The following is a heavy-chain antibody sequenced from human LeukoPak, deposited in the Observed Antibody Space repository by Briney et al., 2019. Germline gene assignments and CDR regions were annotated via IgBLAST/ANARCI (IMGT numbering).Heavy chain of an antibody. Sequence: GGSLRLSCAASGFTFSSYAMHWVRQAPGKGLEWVAVISYDGSNKYYADSVKGRFTISRDNSKNTLYLQMNSLRAEDTAVYYCAKLSYYYGYFDYWGQGTLVTVSS. CDR2: ISYDGSNK. J-gene: IGHJ4*02. D-gene: IGHD3-10*01. CDR3: AKLSYYYGYFDY. CDR1: GFTFSSYA. V-gene: IGHV3-30*04.